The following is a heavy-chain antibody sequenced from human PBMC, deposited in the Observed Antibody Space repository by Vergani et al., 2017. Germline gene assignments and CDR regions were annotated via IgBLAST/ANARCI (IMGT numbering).Heavy chain of an antibody. CDR1: GGSISSYY. V-gene: IGHV4-59*01. CDR3: ARFPDTAMDGYVMDV. Sequence: QVQLQESGPGLVKASETLSLTCTVSGGSISSYYWSWIRQPPGKGLEWIGYIYYSGRTNYNPSLKSRVTISVDTSKNQFSLKLSSVTAADTAVYYWARFPDTAMDGYVMDVGSQGTTVTVSS. CDR2: IYYSGRT. D-gene: IGHD5-18*01. J-gene: IGHJ6*02.